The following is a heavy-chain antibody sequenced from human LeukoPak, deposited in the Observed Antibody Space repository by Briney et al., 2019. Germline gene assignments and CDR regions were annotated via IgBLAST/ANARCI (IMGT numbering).Heavy chain of an antibody. CDR1: GYTFTGYY. V-gene: IGHV1-2*02. D-gene: IGHD2-21*01. CDR3: LLVQSFYYFDY. Sequence: GASVKVSCKASGYTFTGYYMHWVRQAPGQGLEWMGWINPNSGGTNYAQKFQGRVTMTRDTSISTAYMVLSRLRSDDTAVYYCLLVQSFYYFDYWGQGTLVTVSS. J-gene: IGHJ4*02. CDR2: INPNSGGT.